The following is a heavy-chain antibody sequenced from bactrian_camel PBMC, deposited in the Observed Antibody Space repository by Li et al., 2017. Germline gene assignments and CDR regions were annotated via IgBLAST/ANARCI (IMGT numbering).Heavy chain of an antibody. J-gene: IGHJ4*01. Sequence: HVQLVESGGGSVQAGGSLRLSCAASGYTYSSYCMGWFRQAPGKEREGVATIGSTGSTGYADSVKGRFTISQDSAKNTVYLQMNSLKPEDTGTYYCALDVSFSSDRCARMDDKNYNYWGQGTQVTVS. D-gene: IGHD2*01. V-gene: IGHV3S53*01. CDR3: ALDVSFSSDRCARMDDKNYNY. CDR2: IGSTGST. CDR1: GYTYSSYC.